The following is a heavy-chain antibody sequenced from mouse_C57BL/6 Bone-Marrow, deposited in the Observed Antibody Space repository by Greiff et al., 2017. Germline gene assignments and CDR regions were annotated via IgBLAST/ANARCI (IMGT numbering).Heavy chain of an antibody. CDR1: GYTFTSYW. D-gene: IGHD2-1*01. J-gene: IGHJ4*01. CDR3: ARRWLYYGNDYYAMDY. Sequence: VQLQQPGAELVMPGASVKLSCKASGYTFTSYWMPWVKQRPGQGLEWIGEINPTDSYTNYNQKFKGKSTLTVDKSSSTAYMQLSSLTSEDSAVYYCARRWLYYGNDYYAMDYWGQGTSVTVSS. CDR2: INPTDSYT. V-gene: IGHV1-69*01.